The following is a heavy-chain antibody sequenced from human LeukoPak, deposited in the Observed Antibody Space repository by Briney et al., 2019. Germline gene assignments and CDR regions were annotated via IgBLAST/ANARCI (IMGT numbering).Heavy chain of an antibody. CDR3: ARGPVGRGVIGGAIDY. Sequence: SETLSLTCTVSGGSISSYYWSWIRPPPGKGLEWIGYIYYSGSTNYNPSLKSRVTISVETSKNQFSLKLSSVTSADTAVYVCARGPVGRGVIGGAIDYWGQGTLVTVSS. CDR2: IYYSGST. CDR1: GGSISSYY. J-gene: IGHJ4*02. D-gene: IGHD3-10*01. V-gene: IGHV4-59*01.